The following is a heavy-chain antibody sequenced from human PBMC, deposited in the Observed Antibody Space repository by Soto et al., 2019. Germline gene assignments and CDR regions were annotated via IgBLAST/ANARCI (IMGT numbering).Heavy chain of an antibody. CDR2: IYSGGST. V-gene: IGHV3-53*01. J-gene: IGHJ4*02. CDR1: GFPVSCNY. CDR3: ARVGSGWEFDY. D-gene: IGHD6-19*01. Sequence: PGGSLRLLCSASGFPVSCNYMSWVRQAPGKGLEWVSVIYSGGSTYYADSVKGRFTISRDNSKNTLYLQMNSLRAEDTAVYYCARVGSGWEFDYWGQGTLVTVSS.